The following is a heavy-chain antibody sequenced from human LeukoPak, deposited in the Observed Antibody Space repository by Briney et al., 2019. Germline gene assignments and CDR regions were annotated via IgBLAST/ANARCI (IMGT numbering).Heavy chain of an antibody. V-gene: IGHV4-31*03. Sequence: SQTLSLTCTVSGGSISSGGYYWSWIRQHPGKGLEWIGYIYYSGSTYYNPSLKSRVTISVDTSKNQFSLKLSSVTAADTAVYYCARVEAWGEGRAAALFDYWGQGTLVTVSS. J-gene: IGHJ4*02. CDR1: GGSISSGGYY. CDR3: ARVEAWGEGRAAALFDY. CDR2: IYYSGST. D-gene: IGHD6-13*01.